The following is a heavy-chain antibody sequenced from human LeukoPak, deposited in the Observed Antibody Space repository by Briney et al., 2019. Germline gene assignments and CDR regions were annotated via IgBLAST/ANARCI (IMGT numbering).Heavy chain of an antibody. Sequence: PSETLSLTCAVYGGSFSGYYWSWIRQPPGKGLEWIGEINHSGSTNYNPSLKGRVTISVDTSKSQFSLKLSSVTAADTAVYYCARTISYYYGSGSYYIWGKGTTVTISS. J-gene: IGHJ6*04. CDR3: ARTISYYYGSGSYYI. D-gene: IGHD3-10*01. V-gene: IGHV4-34*01. CDR1: GGSFSGYY. CDR2: INHSGST.